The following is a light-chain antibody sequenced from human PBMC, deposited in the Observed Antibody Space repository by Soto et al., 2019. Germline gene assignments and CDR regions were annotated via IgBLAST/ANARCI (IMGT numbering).Light chain of an antibody. CDR2: DAS. CDR1: QSISDR. CDR3: QQYNIYWS. J-gene: IGKJ1*01. Sequence: GDRVTITCRASQSISDRLACYQRKPGKAPKLLIFDASSLESGAPSRFSGSGSGTEFTLTISSLQPDDFATYFCQQYNIYWSFGQGTKVDIK. V-gene: IGKV1-5*01.